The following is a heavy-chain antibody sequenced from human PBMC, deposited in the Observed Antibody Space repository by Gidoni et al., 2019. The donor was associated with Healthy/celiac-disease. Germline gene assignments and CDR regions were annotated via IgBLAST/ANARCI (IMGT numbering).Heavy chain of an antibody. D-gene: IGHD5-18*01. V-gene: IGHV3-7*04. CDR1: GFTFSSHW. J-gene: IGHJ6*02. Sequence: EVQLVESGVGLVQPGGSLRLSCAASGFTFSSHWMRWVRQAPGKGLEWVANIKQDGSEKYYVDSVKGRFTISRDNAKNSLYLQMNSLRAEDTAVYYCARHRGYSYGYDYYYGMDVWGQGTTVTVSS. CDR3: ARHRGYSYGYDYYYGMDV. CDR2: IKQDGSEK.